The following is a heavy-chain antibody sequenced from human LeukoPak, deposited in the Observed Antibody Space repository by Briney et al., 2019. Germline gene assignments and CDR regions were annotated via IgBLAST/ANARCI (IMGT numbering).Heavy chain of an antibody. CDR3: ERDRVTTPFDY. J-gene: IGHJ4*02. CDR2: IYYSGST. Sequence: SQTLSLTCIVSGGSISSGGYYWSWIRQHPGKGLEWIGYIYYSGSTYYNPSLKSRVTMSVDTSKNQFSLKLSSVTAADTAVYYCERDRVTTPFDYWGQGTLVTVSS. V-gene: IGHV4-31*03. D-gene: IGHD1-26*01. CDR1: GGSISSGGYY.